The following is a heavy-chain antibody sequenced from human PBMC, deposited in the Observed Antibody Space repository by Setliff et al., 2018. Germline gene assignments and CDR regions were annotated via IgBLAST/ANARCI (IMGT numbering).Heavy chain of an antibody. CDR1: GGSISSSSYY. Sequence: SETLSLTCTVSGGSISSSSYYWGWIRQPPGKGLEWIGSIYYSGSTYYNPSLKSRVTISVDTSKNQFSLKLSSVTAADTAVYYCASRATYYNFLSGYYLYWGQGTLVTVSS. CDR2: IYYSGST. J-gene: IGHJ4*02. V-gene: IGHV4-39*07. D-gene: IGHD3-3*01. CDR3: ASRATYYNFLSGYYLY.